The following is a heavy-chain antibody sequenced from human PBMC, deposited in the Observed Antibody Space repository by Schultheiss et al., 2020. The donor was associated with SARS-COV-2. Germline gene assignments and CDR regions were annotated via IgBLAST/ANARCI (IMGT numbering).Heavy chain of an antibody. CDR1: GFTFSSYS. D-gene: IGHD1-26*01. J-gene: IGHJ4*02. Sequence: GGSLRLSCAASGFTFSSYSMNWVRQAPGKGLEWVSSISSSSSYIYYADSVKGRFTISRDNAKNSLYLQMNSLRAEDTAVYYCTTISGSGDYFDYWGQGTLVTVSS. CDR2: ISSSSSYI. V-gene: IGHV3-21*04. CDR3: TTISGSGDYFDY.